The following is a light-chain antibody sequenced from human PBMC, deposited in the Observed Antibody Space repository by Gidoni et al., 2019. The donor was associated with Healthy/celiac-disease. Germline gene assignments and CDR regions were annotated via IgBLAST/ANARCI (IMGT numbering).Light chain of an antibody. V-gene: IGLV2-14*01. CDR3: SSYTYSSTLGV. CDR1: SSDVGGYNY. Sequence: QSALTQPASVSGSPGQSITISCTGTSSDVGGYNYVSWYQQHPGKAPNLMIYEVSNRPSGVSHRFSGSKSGNTASLTISGLQAEDEADYYCSSYTYSSTLGVFGTGTKVTVL. CDR2: EVS. J-gene: IGLJ1*01.